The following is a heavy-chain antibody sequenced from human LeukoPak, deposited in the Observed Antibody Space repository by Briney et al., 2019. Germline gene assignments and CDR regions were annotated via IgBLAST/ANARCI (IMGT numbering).Heavy chain of an antibody. Sequence: GGSLRLSCAGSRFIFSRYSMGWVRQAPGKGLEFVAHLKESGIEKEYVDSVEGRFTISRDNAENSLYLEMNSLRADDTALYFCVRWRRAQSEFDYWGQGTQVTVSS. V-gene: IGHV3-7*01. CDR2: LKESGIEK. CDR3: VRWRRAQSEFDY. CDR1: RFIFSRYS. J-gene: IGHJ4*02. D-gene: IGHD3-3*01.